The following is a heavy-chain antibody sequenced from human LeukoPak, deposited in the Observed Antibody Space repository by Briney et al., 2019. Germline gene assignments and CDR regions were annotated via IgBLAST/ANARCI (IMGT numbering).Heavy chain of an antibody. CDR1: GYTFTSYY. Sequence: SVKVSCKASGYTFTSYYMHWVRQAPGQGLEWMGGIIPIFGTANYAQKFQGGVTITADESTSTAYMELSSLRSEDTAVYYCAADRGDAVTIRYFDWLPNYYYYYYGMDVWGQGTTVTVSS. V-gene: IGHV1-69*13. J-gene: IGHJ6*02. CDR2: IIPIFGTA. D-gene: IGHD3-9*01. CDR3: AADRGDAVTIRYFDWLPNYYYYYYGMDV.